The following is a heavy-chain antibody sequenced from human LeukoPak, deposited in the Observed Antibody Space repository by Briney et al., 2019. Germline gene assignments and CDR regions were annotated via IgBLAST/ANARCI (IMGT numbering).Heavy chain of an antibody. D-gene: IGHD5-12*01. V-gene: IGHV3-49*04. Sequence: GGSLRLSYTASGFTFGDYAMSWVRQAPGKGLEWVGFIRSKAYGGTTEYAASVKGRFTISRDDSKSIAYLQMNSLKTEDTAVYYCTRDGYSGYAYWGQGTLVTVSS. CDR3: TRDGYSGYAY. CDR2: IRSKAYGGTT. J-gene: IGHJ4*02. CDR1: GFTFGDYA.